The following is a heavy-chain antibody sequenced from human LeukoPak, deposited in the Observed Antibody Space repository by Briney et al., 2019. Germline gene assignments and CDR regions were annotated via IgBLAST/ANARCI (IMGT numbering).Heavy chain of an antibody. D-gene: IGHD3-16*02. CDR3: ARAYYDYVWGSYRLGPFDY. V-gene: IGHV3-11*04. Sequence: PGGSLRLSCAASGFTFSDYYMSWIRQAPGKGLEWVSYISSSGSTIYYADSVKGRFTISRDNAKNSLYLQMNSLRAEDTAVYYCARAYYDYVWGSYRLGPFDYWGQGTLVTVSS. J-gene: IGHJ4*02. CDR2: ISSSGSTI. CDR1: GFTFSDYY.